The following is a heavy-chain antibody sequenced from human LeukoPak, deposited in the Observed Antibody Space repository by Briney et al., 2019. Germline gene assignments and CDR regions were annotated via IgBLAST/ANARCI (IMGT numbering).Heavy chain of an antibody. CDR1: GYSISSGYY. CDR2: IYHSGST. V-gene: IGHV4-38-2*02. CDR3: ARDMGRDNWNHWFDP. D-gene: IGHD1-20*01. Sequence: SETLSLTCTVSGYSISSGYYWGWIRQPPGKGLEWIGSIYHSGSTYYNPSLKSRVTICVDTSKNQFSLKLSSVTAADTAVYYCARDMGRDNWNHWFDPWGQGTLVTVSS. J-gene: IGHJ5*02.